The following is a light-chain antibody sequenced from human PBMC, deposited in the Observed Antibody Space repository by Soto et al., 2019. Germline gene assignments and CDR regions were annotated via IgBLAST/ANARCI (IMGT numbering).Light chain of an antibody. J-gene: IGKJ2*01. CDR3: QQYYSKPPYT. CDR1: QSVLYSSNNKNY. V-gene: IGKV4-1*01. CDR2: WAS. Sequence: DILMTQSPDSLAVSLGERATINCKSSQSVLYSSNNKNYLAWYQQKPGQPPKLLIYWASTRESGVPDRFSGSGSGTDFTLTISSLQAEDVAVYYCQQYYSKPPYTFGQGTKLEIK.